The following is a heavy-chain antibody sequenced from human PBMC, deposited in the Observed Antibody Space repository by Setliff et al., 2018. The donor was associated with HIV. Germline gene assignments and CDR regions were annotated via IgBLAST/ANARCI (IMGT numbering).Heavy chain of an antibody. V-gene: IGHV1-2*06. CDR2: IDPNSGGT. CDR3: VRNPHPTVVVPRDSHYYSMNI. Sequence: ASVKVSCKASGYSFTGHYIHWVRQAPGQGLEWLGRIDPNSGGTKYAQKFQGRVTMTRDTSITTAYMELSRLRSDDTAVYYCVRNPHPTVVVPRDSHYYSMNIWGKGTTVTVSS. J-gene: IGHJ6*03. D-gene: IGHD2-21*01. CDR1: GYSFTGHY.